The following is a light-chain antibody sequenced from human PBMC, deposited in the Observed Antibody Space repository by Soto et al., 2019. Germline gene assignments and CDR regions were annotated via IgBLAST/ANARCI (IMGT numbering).Light chain of an antibody. CDR2: EVH. CDR1: SSDVGNYNY. V-gene: IGLV2-14*01. J-gene: IGLJ2*01. Sequence: QSALTQPASVSGSPGQSVTISCTGTSSDVGNYNYVSWYQQHPGKAPKLMIYEVHNRPSGVSNRFSGSKSGNTASLTISGVQAEDEADYYCSSYAGSNNLVFGGGTKLTVL. CDR3: SSYAGSNNLV.